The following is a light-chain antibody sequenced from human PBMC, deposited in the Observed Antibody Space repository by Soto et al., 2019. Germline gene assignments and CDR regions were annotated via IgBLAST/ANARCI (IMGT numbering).Light chain of an antibody. J-gene: IGKJ5*01. CDR2: GVS. CDR1: QSVSSR. Sequence: IGMTQSPGTLSLSPGGRATLSCRASQSVSSRLAWYQQKPGQAPRLLIYGVSSRAPGIPDRFSGSGSGTDFTLTISSLEPEDFAVYYCQQRSNWPPITFGQGTRLEI. CDR3: QQRSNWPPIT. V-gene: IGKV3-11*01.